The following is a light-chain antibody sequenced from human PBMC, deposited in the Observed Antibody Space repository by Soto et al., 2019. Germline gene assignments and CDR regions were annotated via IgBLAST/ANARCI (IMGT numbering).Light chain of an antibody. CDR2: EVN. CDR1: SSDVGGYNY. CDR3: SSYTSSSTVV. V-gene: IGLV2-8*01. J-gene: IGLJ2*01. Sequence: QPVLTQPPSASGSPGQSVAISCTGTSSDVGGYNYVSWYQQHPGKAPKLMIYEVNKRPSGVPDRFSGSKSGNTASLTVSGLQAEDEADYYCSSYTSSSTVVFGGGTKLTVL.